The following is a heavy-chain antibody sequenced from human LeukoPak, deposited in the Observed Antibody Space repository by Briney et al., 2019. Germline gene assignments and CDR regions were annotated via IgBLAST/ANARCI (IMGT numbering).Heavy chain of an antibody. V-gene: IGHV3-64*01. CDR3: ASKQGDY. CDR1: GFTFSSFP. Sequence: GSLRLSCAASGFTFSSFPMHWVRQAPGKGLEYVSAISSSGGSTFYANSVRGRFTISRDNSKNTLHLQMGSLRADDMAIYYCASKQGDYWGQGTLVTVSS. CDR2: ISSSGGST. J-gene: IGHJ4*02.